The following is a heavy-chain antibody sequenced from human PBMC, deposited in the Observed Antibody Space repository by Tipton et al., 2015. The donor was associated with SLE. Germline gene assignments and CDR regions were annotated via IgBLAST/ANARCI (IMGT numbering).Heavy chain of an antibody. CDR2: INHRGST. V-gene: IGHV4-34*01. Sequence: TLSLTCAVYGGSFSDYYWNWIRQPPGKGLEWIGEINHRGSTNYNPSLKSRITISVGTSKNQFSLKLYSVTAADTAVYYCARLGAFDIWGQGTMVNVSS. CDR1: GGSFSDYY. J-gene: IGHJ3*02. D-gene: IGHD7-27*01. CDR3: ARLGAFDI.